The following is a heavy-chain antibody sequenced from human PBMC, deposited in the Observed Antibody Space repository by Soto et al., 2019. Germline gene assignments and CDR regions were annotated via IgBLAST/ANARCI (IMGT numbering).Heavy chain of an antibody. Sequence: SETLSLTCTVSGGSISSGDYYWSWIRQPPGKGLEWIGYIYYSGSTYYNPSPKSRVTISVDTSKNQFSLKLSSVTAADTAVYYCARDVPTMVRGVIVYNFDYWGQGTLVTVSS. D-gene: IGHD3-10*01. CDR2: IYYSGST. CDR1: GGSISSGDYY. V-gene: IGHV4-30-4*01. CDR3: ARDVPTMVRGVIVYNFDY. J-gene: IGHJ4*02.